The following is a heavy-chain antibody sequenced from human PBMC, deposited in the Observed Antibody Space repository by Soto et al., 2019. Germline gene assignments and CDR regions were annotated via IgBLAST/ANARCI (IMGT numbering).Heavy chain of an antibody. CDR1: GGSISTYY. Sequence: PSETLSLTCTVSGGSISTYYWNWIRQPPGKGLEWIGYIYSSGSATYNPSLKSRVTMLIDTSKNVFSLKLNSVTAADTAVYYCARTSWLLWFDPWGQGTPVTVSS. CDR3: ARTSWLLWFDP. J-gene: IGHJ5*02. V-gene: IGHV4-59*08. CDR2: IYSSGSA. D-gene: IGHD5-12*01.